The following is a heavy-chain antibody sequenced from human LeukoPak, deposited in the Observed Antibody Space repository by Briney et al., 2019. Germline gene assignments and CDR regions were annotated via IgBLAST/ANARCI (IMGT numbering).Heavy chain of an antibody. V-gene: IGHV1-2*02. CDR1: GYTFTGYY. Sequence: GASVKVSCKASGYTFTGYYMHWVRQAPGQGLEWMGWINPNSGGTNYAQKFQGRVTMTRDTSISTAYMELSRLRSDDTAVYYCAKPAYGSGSSYYYYYYMDVWGKGTTVTVSS. D-gene: IGHD3-10*01. CDR3: AKPAYGSGSSYYYYYYMDV. J-gene: IGHJ6*03. CDR2: INPNSGGT.